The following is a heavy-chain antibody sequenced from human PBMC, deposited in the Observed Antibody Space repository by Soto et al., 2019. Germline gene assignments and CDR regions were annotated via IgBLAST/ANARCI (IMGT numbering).Heavy chain of an antibody. CDR1: GGSISSCDYY. Sequence: PSETLALTFTVSGGSISSCDYYWSWIRQPPGKGLEWIGYIYYSGSTYYNPSLKSRVTISVDTSKNQFSLKLSSVTAADTAVYYCARGGYCSGGSCQNHYYYYYGMHVWGQGTTVTVSS. CDR3: ARGGYCSGGSCQNHYYYYYGMHV. V-gene: IGHV4-30-4*01. D-gene: IGHD2-15*01. CDR2: IYYSGST. J-gene: IGHJ6*02.